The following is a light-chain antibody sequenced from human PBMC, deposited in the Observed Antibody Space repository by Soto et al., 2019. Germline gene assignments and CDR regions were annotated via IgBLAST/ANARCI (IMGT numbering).Light chain of an antibody. CDR2: EVS. J-gene: IGLJ1*01. V-gene: IGLV2-14*01. CDR3: SSYTSSYTYV. Sequence: QSVLTRPASVSGSPGQSITISCTGTSSDVGGYNYVSWYQQHPGKAPKLMIYEVSNRPSGVSSRFSGSKSGNTASLTISGLQAEDEADYYCSSYTSSYTYVFGTGTKVTVL. CDR1: SSDVGGYNY.